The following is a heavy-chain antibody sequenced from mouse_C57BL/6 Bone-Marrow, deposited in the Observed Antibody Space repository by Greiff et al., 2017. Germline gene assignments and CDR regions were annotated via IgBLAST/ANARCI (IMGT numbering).Heavy chain of an antibody. CDR3: ALGGRYYYGSSWYFDV. Sequence: QVQLQQPGAELVKPGASVKVSCKASGYTFTSYWMHWVKQRPGQGLEWIGRIHPSDSDTNYNQKFKGKATLTVDKSSSTAYMQLSSLTSEDSAVFYCALGGRYYYGSSWYFDVWGTGTTVTVSS. CDR1: GYTFTSYW. CDR2: IHPSDSDT. J-gene: IGHJ1*03. V-gene: IGHV1-74*01. D-gene: IGHD1-1*01.